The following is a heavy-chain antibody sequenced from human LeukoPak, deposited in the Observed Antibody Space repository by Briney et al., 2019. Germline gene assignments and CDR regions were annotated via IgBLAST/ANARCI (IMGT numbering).Heavy chain of an antibody. CDR1: GGSISSGGYY. D-gene: IGHD2-21*02. J-gene: IGHJ4*02. CDR3: ARARLLSTYFDY. CDR2: IYYSGST. V-gene: IGHV4-31*03. Sequence: SETLSLTCTVSGGSISSGGYYWRWIRQHPGKGLEWIGYIYYSGSTSYNPSLKSRVTISVDTSKNQFSLKLSSVTAADTAVYYCARARLLSTYFDYWGQGTLVTVSS.